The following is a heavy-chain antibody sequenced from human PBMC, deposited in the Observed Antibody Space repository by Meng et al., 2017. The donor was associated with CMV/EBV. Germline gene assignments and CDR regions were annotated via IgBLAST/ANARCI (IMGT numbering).Heavy chain of an antibody. CDR2: SNAGNGNT. CDR3: ARAGGGDSGWYGRASYYYYYYGMDV. J-gene: IGHJ6*02. CDR1: EYTFTTYA. D-gene: IGHD5-12*01. V-gene: IGHV1-3*02. Sequence: ASVKVSCKASEYTFTTYAIHWVRQAPGQRLEWMGWSNAGNGNTKYSQEFQGRVTITRDTSASTAYMELSSLRSEDMAVYYCARAGGGDSGWYGRASYYYYYYGMDVWGQGTTVTVSS.